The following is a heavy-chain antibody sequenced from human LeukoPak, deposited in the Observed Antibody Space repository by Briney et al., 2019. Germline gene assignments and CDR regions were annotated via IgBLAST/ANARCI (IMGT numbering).Heavy chain of an antibody. CDR3: ARHGVGALIKPFDY. D-gene: IGHD1-26*01. Sequence: PGGSLRLSCAASGFTFSDYYMSWIRQPPGKGLEWIGEINHSGSTNYNPSLKSRVTISVDTSKNQFSLKLSSVTAADTAVYYCARHGVGALIKPFDYWGQGTLVTVSS. V-gene: IGHV4-34*01. J-gene: IGHJ4*02. CDR2: INHSGST. CDR1: GFTFSDYY.